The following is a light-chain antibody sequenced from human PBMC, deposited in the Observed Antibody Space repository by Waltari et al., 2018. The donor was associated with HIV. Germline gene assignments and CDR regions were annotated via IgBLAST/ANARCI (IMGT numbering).Light chain of an antibody. J-gene: IGLJ2*01. CDR2: DDS. CDR3: QVWHSNSDHVV. V-gene: IGLV3-21*02. Sequence: SYVLTQPPSVSVAPGQTARTPCEGNDIGSHSAHWYQQRPGKAPELVGHDDSDRPPGIPVRFSGSNPGNTATLTISRVEAGDEADYYCQVWHSNSDHVVYGGGTKLTVL. CDR1: DIGSHS.